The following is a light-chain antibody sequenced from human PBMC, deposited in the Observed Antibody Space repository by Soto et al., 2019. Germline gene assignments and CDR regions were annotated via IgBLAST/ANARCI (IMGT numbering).Light chain of an antibody. J-gene: IGKJ3*01. CDR3: QQYGSSSFT. CDR2: GAS. V-gene: IGKV3-20*01. CDR1: QSVSSSY. Sequence: EIVLTQSPGTLSLSPGERATLSCRASQSVSSSYSAWYQQKPGQAPRLLIYGASSRATGIPDRFSGSGSGTDFTLPISRLEPEDFAVYYCQQYGSSSFTFGPGTKVDIK.